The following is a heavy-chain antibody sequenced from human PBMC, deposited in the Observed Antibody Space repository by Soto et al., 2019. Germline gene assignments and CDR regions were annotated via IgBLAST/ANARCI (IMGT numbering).Heavy chain of an antibody. CDR2: IYYSGST. CDR1: GGSISSSSYY. V-gene: IGHV4-39*01. D-gene: IGHD5-12*01. Sequence: SETLSLTCTVSGGSISSSSYYWGWIRQPPGKGLEWIGSIYYSGSTYYNPSLKSRVTISVDTSKNQFSLKLSSVTAADTAVYYCARHGTQVIGYSGEFDYWGQGTLVTVSS. J-gene: IGHJ4*02. CDR3: ARHGTQVIGYSGEFDY.